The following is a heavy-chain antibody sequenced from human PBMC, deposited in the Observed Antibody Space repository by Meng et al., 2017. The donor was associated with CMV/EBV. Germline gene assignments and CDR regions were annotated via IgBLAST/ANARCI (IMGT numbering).Heavy chain of an antibody. CDR2: IRNKDYSYTT. V-gene: IGHV3-72*01. CDR3: VRVWRGRWFAP. Sequence: ASGITCTGHHRGGVRKAPGKGLEWVGGIRNKDYSYTTEYAASVKGRFTTSRDDSKNSVFLQMNSLKTEDTAVYYCVRVWRGRWFAPWGQGTLVTVSS. J-gene: IGHJ5*02. CDR1: GITCTGHH. D-gene: IGHD2-21*01.